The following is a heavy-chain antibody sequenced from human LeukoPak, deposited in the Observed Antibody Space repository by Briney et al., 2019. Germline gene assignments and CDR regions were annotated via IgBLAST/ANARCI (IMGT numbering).Heavy chain of an antibody. V-gene: IGHV3-9*01. CDR1: GFTFDDYA. CDR2: ISWNSGSI. CDR3: AKDPDI. Sequence: SLRLSCAASGFTFDDYAMHWVRQAPGKGLEWVSGISWNSGSIGYADSVKGRFTISRDNAKNSLYLQMNSLRAEDTALYYCAKDPDIWGQGTMVTVSS. J-gene: IGHJ3*02.